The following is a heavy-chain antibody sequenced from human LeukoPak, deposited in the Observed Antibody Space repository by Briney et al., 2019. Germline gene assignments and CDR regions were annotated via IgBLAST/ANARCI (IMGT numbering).Heavy chain of an antibody. D-gene: IGHD5-12*01. CDR2: ISHDGYDK. J-gene: IGHJ4*02. Sequence: LSLTCVAYGGSFSGYYWSWIRQPPGKGLEWVAVISHDGYDKSYVGNVKGRFTISRDNSNSVYLQMTSPRPEDTAVYYCVKSSGYSSYDHGDYWGQGTMVTVSS. V-gene: IGHV3-30*18. CDR1: GGSFSGYY. CDR3: VKSSGYSSYDHGDY.